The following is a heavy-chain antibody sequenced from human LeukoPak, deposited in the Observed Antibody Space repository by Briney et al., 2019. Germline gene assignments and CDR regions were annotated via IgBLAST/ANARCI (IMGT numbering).Heavy chain of an antibody. D-gene: IGHD3-9*01. J-gene: IGHJ3*02. Sequence: PSETLSLTCTVSGGSISSYYWSWIRQPPGKGLEWIGDIYYSGYTNYNPSLKSRVTISVDTSKNQFSLKLRSVTAADTAVYYCARIEYYDILTGYYSPFGAFDIWGQGTMVTVSS. CDR3: ARIEYYDILTGYYSPFGAFDI. CDR2: IYYSGYT. CDR1: GGSISSYY. V-gene: IGHV4-59*01.